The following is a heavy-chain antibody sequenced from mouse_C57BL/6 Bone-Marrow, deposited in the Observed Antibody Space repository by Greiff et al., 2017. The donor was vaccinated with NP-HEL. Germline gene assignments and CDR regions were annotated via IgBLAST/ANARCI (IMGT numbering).Heavy chain of an antibody. D-gene: IGHD1-1*01. CDR3: ASHIYYGSSYYAMDY. J-gene: IGHJ4*01. CDR2: IWSDGST. Sequence: QVQLKESGPGLVAPSQSLSITCTVSGFSLTSYGVHWVRQPPGKGLEWLVVIWSDGSTTYNSALKSRLSISKDNSKSQVFLKMNSLQTDDTAMYYCASHIYYGSSYYAMDYWGQGTSVTVSS. V-gene: IGHV2-6*03. CDR1: GFSLTSYG.